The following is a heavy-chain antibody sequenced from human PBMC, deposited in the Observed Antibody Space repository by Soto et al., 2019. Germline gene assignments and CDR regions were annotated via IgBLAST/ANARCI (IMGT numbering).Heavy chain of an antibody. Sequence: QVQLVESGGGVVQPGGSLRLSCAASGFTFSSYGMHWVRQAPGKGLEWVAVISYDGSNKYYADSVKGRFTISRDNSKNTLYLQMNSLRAEDTAVYYCAKDWRRDGYNLGDYWGQGTLVTVSS. J-gene: IGHJ4*02. CDR1: GFTFSSYG. CDR2: ISYDGSNK. V-gene: IGHV3-30*18. D-gene: IGHD5-12*01. CDR3: AKDWRRDGYNLGDY.